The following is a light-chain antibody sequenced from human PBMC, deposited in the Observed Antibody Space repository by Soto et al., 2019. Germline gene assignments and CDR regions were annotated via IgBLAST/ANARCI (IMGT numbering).Light chain of an antibody. CDR1: YIGSRS. CDR3: QVWDRNSDVV. V-gene: IGLV3-21*02. J-gene: IGLJ2*01. CDR2: DDS. Sequence: SYELTQPPSVSVAPGQTARITCGGNYIGSRSGHWYHQKPGQAPVLVVYDDSDRPSGIPERFSGSKSENTATLTISRVEAGDDADFYWQVWDRNSDVVFGGGTKLTVL.